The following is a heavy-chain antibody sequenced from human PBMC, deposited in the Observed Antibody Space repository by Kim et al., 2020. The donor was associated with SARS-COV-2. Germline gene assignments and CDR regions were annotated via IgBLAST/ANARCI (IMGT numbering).Heavy chain of an antibody. D-gene: IGHD3-3*01. CDR2: NGREK. J-gene: IGHJ4*02. V-gene: IGHV3-7*01. Sequence: NGREKNYVDAVQGRFTISRDNAKNSLFLQMNSLRDDDTAVYYCASTNSFSYWGQGTLITVSS. CDR3: ASTNSFSY.